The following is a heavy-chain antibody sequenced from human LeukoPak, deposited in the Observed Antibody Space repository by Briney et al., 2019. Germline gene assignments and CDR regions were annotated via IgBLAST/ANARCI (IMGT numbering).Heavy chain of an antibody. D-gene: IGHD3-10*01. CDR2: FDPEDGET. CDR3: ATEGKMVRGVYTDY. Sequence: RASVKVSCKVSGYTLTELSMHWVRQAPGKGLEWMGRFDPEDGETIYAQKFQGRATMTADTSTDTVYMELSSLRSEDTAVYYCATEGKMVRGVYTDYWGQGTLVTVSS. V-gene: IGHV1-24*01. J-gene: IGHJ4*02. CDR1: GYTLTELS.